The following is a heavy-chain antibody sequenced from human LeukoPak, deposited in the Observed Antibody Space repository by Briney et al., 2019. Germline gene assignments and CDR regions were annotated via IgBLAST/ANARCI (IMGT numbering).Heavy chain of an antibody. V-gene: IGHV3-48*03. CDR1: GFTFSSYE. J-gene: IGHJ4*02. CDR2: ISSSGTTM. D-gene: IGHD5-12*01. CDR3: ARARGRLRFIDY. Sequence: PGGTLRLSCAASGFTFSSYEMNWVRPAPGKGLEWVSYISSSGTTMYYADSVKGRFTISRDNAKNSLYLQMNSLRAEDTAVYYCARARGRLRFIDYWGQGAVVAVSS.